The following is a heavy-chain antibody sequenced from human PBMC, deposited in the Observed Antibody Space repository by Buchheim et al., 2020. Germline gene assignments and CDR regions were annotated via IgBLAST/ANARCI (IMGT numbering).Heavy chain of an antibody. CDR3: AKNEPLLATIDY. V-gene: IGHV3-23*01. Sequence: EVQLLESGGGLVQPGGSLRLSCAASGLLFSNYAMSWVRQAPGKGLEWLSSISGSLTSTYYADSVKGRFTISRDNSRNTVYLQIHSLRAEDTAIYYCAKNEPLLATIDYWGQGTL. CDR1: GLLFSNYA. J-gene: IGHJ4*02. CDR2: ISGSLTST.